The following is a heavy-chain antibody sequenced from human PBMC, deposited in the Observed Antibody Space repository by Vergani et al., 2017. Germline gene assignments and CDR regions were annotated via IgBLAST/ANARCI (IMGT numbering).Heavy chain of an antibody. J-gene: IGHJ3*02. V-gene: IGHV3-72*01. Sequence: EVQVVESGGGLVQPGGSLRLSCAASGFIFSDHYMDWVRQAPGKGLEWVGRIRNKANDYTTQYAASVKGRFTISRDASKSFLYLQMNSLQTENTALYYCVRVKVSNWNDHLYDIWVQGTLVTVSS. D-gene: IGHD1-1*01. CDR1: GFIFSDHY. CDR3: VRVKVSNWNDHLYDI. CDR2: IRNKANDYTT.